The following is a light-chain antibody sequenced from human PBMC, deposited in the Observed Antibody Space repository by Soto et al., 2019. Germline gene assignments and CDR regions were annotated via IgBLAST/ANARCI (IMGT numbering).Light chain of an antibody. CDR3: QQYYSYPQT. CDR1: QSVSSN. CDR2: GAS. J-gene: IGKJ1*01. Sequence: RLVTQSPDTLPVSPGERATLSCRASQSVSSNLAWYQQKPGQAPRFLIYGASTRATGIPARFSGSGSGTDFTLTISCLQSEDFATYYCQQYYSYPQTFGQGTKVDIK. V-gene: IGKV3-15*01.